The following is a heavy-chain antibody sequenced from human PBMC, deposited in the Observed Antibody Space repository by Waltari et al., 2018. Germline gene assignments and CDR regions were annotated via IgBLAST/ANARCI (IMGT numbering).Heavy chain of an antibody. D-gene: IGHD6-6*01. Sequence: QVQLQESGPGLVKPSETLSLTGTASGGSSSSYYWSWIRQPAGKGLEWIGRIYTSGTTNYNPSLKSRVTMSVDTSKNQFSLKLSSVTAADTAVYYCARGSSSADYYYYMDVWGKGTTVTISS. J-gene: IGHJ6*03. CDR1: GGSSSSYY. V-gene: IGHV4-4*07. CDR2: IYTSGTT. CDR3: ARGSSSADYYYYMDV.